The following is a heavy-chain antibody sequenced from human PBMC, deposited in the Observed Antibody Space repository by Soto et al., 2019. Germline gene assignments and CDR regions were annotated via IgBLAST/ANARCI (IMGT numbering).Heavy chain of an antibody. D-gene: IGHD4-17*01. J-gene: IGHJ6*02. V-gene: IGHV1-69*12. CDR3: ARGDATKIVVTTYYGMDV. Sequence: QGQLVQSGAEVKKPGSSVKVSCKASGGSLSNYGISWVRQAPGQGLEWMGGIIPVFGTANYAQKFQGRVTITADESTSIVYMDVTSLTSEDTAVYYCARGDATKIVVTTYYGMDVWGQGTTVTVSS. CDR1: GGSLSNYG. CDR2: IIPVFGTA.